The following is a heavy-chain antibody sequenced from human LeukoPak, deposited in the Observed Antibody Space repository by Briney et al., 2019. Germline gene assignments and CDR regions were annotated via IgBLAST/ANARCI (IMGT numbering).Heavy chain of an antibody. CDR3: VRTDYGGSFDR. Sequence: SETLSLTCTVSGGSISGYYCGWVRQPPGKGLEWIGSISYGGSTYYNPSLKSRVTISIDTSKTQFSLELTSVTAADTAVYYCVRTDYGGSFDRWGQGTLVTVSS. D-gene: IGHD4-23*01. V-gene: IGHV4-39*01. CDR1: GGSISGYY. J-gene: IGHJ4*02. CDR2: ISYGGST.